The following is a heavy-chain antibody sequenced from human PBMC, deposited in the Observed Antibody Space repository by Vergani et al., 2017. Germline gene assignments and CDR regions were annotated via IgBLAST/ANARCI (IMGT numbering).Heavy chain of an antibody. CDR1: GLNFDDYA. J-gene: IGHJ5*02. Sequence: EVQVVESGGALVQPGRSLRLSCAASGLNFDDYAMHWVRQPPGKGLEWVSGISWKSVIIDYADSVKGRFTISRDNAKNSLYLQMNSLRAEDTALYYCAKXLGTSSGGGWFDPWGQGTLVTVSS. D-gene: IGHD6-6*01. CDR3: AKXLGTSSGGGWFDP. CDR2: ISWKSVII. V-gene: IGHV3-9*01.